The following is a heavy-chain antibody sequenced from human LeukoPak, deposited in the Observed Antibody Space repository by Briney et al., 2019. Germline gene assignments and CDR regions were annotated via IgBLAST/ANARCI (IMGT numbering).Heavy chain of an antibody. CDR1: GGSFSGYY. CDR2: INHSGST. CDR3: ARGRVRVAAARTFRFDP. Sequence: SETLSLTCAVYGGSFSGYYWSWIRQTPGKGLEWIGEINHSGSTNYNPSLKSRVTISVDTSKNQFSLKLSSVTAADTAVYYCARGRVRVAAARTFRFDPWGQGTLVTVSS. J-gene: IGHJ5*02. V-gene: IGHV4-34*01. D-gene: IGHD2-15*01.